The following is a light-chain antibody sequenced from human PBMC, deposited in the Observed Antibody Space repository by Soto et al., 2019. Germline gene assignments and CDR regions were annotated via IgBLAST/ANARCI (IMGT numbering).Light chain of an antibody. CDR3: QQYGGEHGIT. J-gene: IGKJ5*01. CDR2: GAS. V-gene: IGKV3-20*01. Sequence: IDLTQSPVTXSFTVRERATLPCRASQRVSSGYVAWYKQKHRQATXLXXXGASSRDNGIQDRFRASASGKDLTLTISRRQHEDFGAYFCQQYGGEHGITVGQGTRLEI. CDR1: QRVSSGY.